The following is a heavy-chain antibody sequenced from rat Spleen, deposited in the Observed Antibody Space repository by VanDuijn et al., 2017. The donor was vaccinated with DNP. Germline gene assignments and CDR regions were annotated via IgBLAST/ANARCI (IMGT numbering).Heavy chain of an antibody. Sequence: QVQLKESGPGLVQPSETLSLTCTVSGFSLTTYSVSWVCQPSGKGPEWMGKMWYDGDTAYNSALKSRLSISRDTSKSQVFLKMNSLQTDDTGTYYCTSDSLNSSSFVYWGQGSLVTVSS. CDR3: TSDSLNSSSFVY. D-gene: IGHD1-2*01. V-gene: IGHV2-34*01. J-gene: IGHJ3*01. CDR2: MWYDGDT. CDR1: GFSLTTYS.